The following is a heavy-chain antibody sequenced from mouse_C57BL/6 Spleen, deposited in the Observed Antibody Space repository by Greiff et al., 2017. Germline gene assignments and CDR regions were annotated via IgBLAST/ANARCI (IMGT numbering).Heavy chain of an antibody. V-gene: IGHV1-80*01. D-gene: IGHD1-1*01. CDR2: IYPGDGDT. CDR1: GYAFSSYW. Sequence: LVESGAELVKPGASVKISCKASGYAFSSYWMNWVKQRPGKGLEWIGQIYPGDGDTNYNGKFKGKATLTADKSSSTAYMQLSSLTSEDSAVYFCARPYYYGSSYVAYWGQGTLVTVSA. CDR3: ARPYYYGSSYVAY. J-gene: IGHJ3*01.